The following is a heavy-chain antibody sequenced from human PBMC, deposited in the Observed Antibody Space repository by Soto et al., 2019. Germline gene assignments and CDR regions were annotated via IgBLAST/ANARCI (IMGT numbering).Heavy chain of an antibody. CDR3: AKLPAAIYYYYYMDV. J-gene: IGHJ6*03. V-gene: IGHV3-23*01. Sequence: EVQLLESGGGLVQPGGSLRPSCAASGFTFSSYAMSWVRQAPGKGLEWVSAISGSGGSTYYADSVKGRFTISRDNSKNTLYLQMNSLRAEDTAVYYCAKLPAAIYYYYYMDVWGKGTTVTVSS. CDR2: ISGSGGST. CDR1: GFTFSSYA. D-gene: IGHD2-2*01.